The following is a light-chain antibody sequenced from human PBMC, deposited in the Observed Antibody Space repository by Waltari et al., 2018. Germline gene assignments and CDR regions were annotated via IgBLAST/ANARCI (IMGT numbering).Light chain of an antibody. CDR2: RAS. CDR1: QAINNW. V-gene: IGKV1-33*01. CDR3: QQHDISPYS. Sequence: IQMTQSPSSLSASVGDRVTITCRPSQAINNWLAWYQQKPGKAPKLLIKRASNLQTGVPSRFRGSGSGTDFTLTISSLQAEDFATYYCQQHDISPYSFGQGTKVDIK. J-gene: IGKJ2*03.